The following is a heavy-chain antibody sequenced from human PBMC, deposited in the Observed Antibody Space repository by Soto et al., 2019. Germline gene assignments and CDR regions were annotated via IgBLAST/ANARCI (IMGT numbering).Heavy chain of an antibody. CDR3: ARSPAYGDYANLDT. D-gene: IGHD4-17*01. CDR1: GDSVSEYY. Sequence: SETLSLTCTVSGDSVSEYYWNWIRQPAGKGLEWIGCIHSTRSPNYNPSLRSRVTMSVDTSKNQFSLKLNLTSVTAADTAVYYCARSPAYGDYANLDTWGQGTLVTVSS. V-gene: IGHV4-4*07. J-gene: IGHJ5*02. CDR2: IHSTRSP.